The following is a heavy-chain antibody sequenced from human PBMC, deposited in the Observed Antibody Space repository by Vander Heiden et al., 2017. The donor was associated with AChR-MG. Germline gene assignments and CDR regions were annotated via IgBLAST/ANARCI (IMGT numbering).Heavy chain of an antibody. V-gene: IGHV1-69*06. CDR1: GGTFSSYA. J-gene: IGHJ4*02. CDR2: IIPIFGTA. Sequence: QVQLVQSGAEVKKPGSSVKVSCKASGGTFSSYAIGWGRQAPGQGLEWMGGIIPIFGTANYAQKFQGRVTITADKSTSTAYMELSSLRSEDTAVYYCARERGHYYDSSGYYCYFDYWGQGTLVTVSS. D-gene: IGHD3-22*01. CDR3: ARERGHYYDSSGYYCYFDY.